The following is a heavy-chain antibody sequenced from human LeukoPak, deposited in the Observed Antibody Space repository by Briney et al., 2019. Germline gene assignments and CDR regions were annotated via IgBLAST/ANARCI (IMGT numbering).Heavy chain of an antibody. V-gene: IGHV1-8*03. Sequence: ASVKVSCKASGYTFTSYNINWVRQATGQGLEWMGWINPNNGNTGYAQKFQGRVTLTRDTSISTAYMELSGLTSEDTAVYYCASHRMGYSSGRDAFDIWGQGTMVTVSS. D-gene: IGHD6-19*01. CDR1: GYTFTSYN. CDR2: INPNNGNT. CDR3: ASHRMGYSSGRDAFDI. J-gene: IGHJ3*02.